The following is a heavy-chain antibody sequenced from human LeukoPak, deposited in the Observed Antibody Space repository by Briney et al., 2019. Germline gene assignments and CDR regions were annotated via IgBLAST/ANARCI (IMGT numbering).Heavy chain of an antibody. J-gene: IGHJ4*02. CDR3: ARVKGEGAHIDY. CDR2: ISSSGSTI. D-gene: IGHD1-26*01. Sequence: GGSLRLSCAASGFTFSSYEMNWVRQAPGKGLEWVSYISSSGSTIYYADSVKGRFTISRDNAKNSLYLQMNSLRAEDTAVYYCARVKGEGAHIDYWGQGTLVTVSS. CDR1: GFTFSSYE. V-gene: IGHV3-48*03.